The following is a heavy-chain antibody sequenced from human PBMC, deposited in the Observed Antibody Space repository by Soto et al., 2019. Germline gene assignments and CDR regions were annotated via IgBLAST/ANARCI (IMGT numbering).Heavy chain of an antibody. J-gene: IGHJ4*02. V-gene: IGHV4-4*02. CDR3: ARGFDYRWVY. D-gene: IGHD3-16*01. CDR2: IHHSGTT. CDR1: GGSINTDYW. Sequence: QVQLQESGPGLVKPSGTLSLTCVVSGGSINTDYWWSWVRQPPGKGLEWIGEIHHSGTTNYIQSLKSRVTISLDKSNNPLSLRLSSVTAADTAVYYCARGFDYRWVYWGQGTLVTVSS.